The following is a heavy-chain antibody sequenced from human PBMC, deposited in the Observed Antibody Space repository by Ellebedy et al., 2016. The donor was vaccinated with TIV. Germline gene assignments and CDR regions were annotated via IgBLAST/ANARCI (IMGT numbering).Heavy chain of an antibody. CDR3: AKGRGGGSDSSAPRYYFDY. J-gene: IGHJ4*02. D-gene: IGHD3-22*01. V-gene: IGHV3-23*01. CDR2: ITGSGDRT. Sequence: GESLKISCATSGFTFDNFAMRWFRQAPGKGLEWVSAITGSGDRTFYADSVKGRFTVSRDTSKNPLYLQMNSLRAEDTAVYYCAKGRGGGSDSSAPRYYFDYWGLGTLVTVSS. CDR1: GFTFDNFA.